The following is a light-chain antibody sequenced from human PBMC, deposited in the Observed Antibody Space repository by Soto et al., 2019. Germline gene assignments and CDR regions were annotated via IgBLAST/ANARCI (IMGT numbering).Light chain of an antibody. V-gene: IGKV3-15*01. Sequence: EIVMTQSPDTLSVSPGESATLSCRASQSVSSNLAWYQQKPGQAPRLLIYGASTRATGIPARFSGSGSGSEFYLTISSLQSEDFAVYYCQHYNNWPPWTFGQGTKVEIK. CDR2: GAS. CDR3: QHYNNWPPWT. J-gene: IGKJ1*01. CDR1: QSVSSN.